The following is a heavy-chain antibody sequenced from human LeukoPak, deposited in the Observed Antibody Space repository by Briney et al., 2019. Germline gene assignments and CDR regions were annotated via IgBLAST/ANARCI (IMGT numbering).Heavy chain of an antibody. CDR2: INPNSGGT. J-gene: IGHJ3*02. CDR3: ARESGSSDAFDI. CDR1: GYTFTSYG. Sequence: ASVKVSCKASGYTFTSYGISWVRQAPGQGLEWMGWINPNSGGTNYAQKFQGRVTMTRDTSISTAYMELSRLRSDDTAVYYCARESGSSDAFDIWGQGTMVTVSS. V-gene: IGHV1-2*02. D-gene: IGHD6-6*01.